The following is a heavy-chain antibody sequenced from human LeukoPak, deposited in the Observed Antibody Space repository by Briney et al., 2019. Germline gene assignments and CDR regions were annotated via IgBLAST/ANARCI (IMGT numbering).Heavy chain of an antibody. CDR3: ARQSGYDYYFEY. Sequence: SETLSLTCTVSGGSISSYYWSWIRQPPGKGLEWIGYIYYTGSTNYNPSLKSRVTISLDTSKNQFSLKLSSVTAADTAVYYCARQSGYDYYFEYWGQGTLVTISS. J-gene: IGHJ4*02. CDR2: IYYTGST. CDR1: GGSISSYY. D-gene: IGHD5-12*01. V-gene: IGHV4-59*08.